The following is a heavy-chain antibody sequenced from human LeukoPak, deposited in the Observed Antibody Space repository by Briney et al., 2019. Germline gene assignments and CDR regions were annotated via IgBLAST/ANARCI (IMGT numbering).Heavy chain of an antibody. CDR3: ARGRSPGTSMEYYYYMDV. J-gene: IGHJ6*03. Sequence: GASVKVSCKASGYTFTNYDINWVRQATGQGLEWTGWMNPNSGTTGYAQKFLGRVTITRNTSISTTYMELSSLRSEDTAVYYCARGRSPGTSMEYYYYMDVWGKGTTVTVSS. CDR1: GYTFTNYD. D-gene: IGHD1-1*01. CDR2: MNPNSGTT. V-gene: IGHV1-8*03.